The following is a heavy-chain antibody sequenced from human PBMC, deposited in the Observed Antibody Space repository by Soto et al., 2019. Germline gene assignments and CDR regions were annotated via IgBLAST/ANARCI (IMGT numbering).Heavy chain of an antibody. V-gene: IGHV3-30*03. CDR3: ARGNALYDY. CDR2: ISYDGSEK. CDR1: RFSFSTYG. D-gene: IGHD2-2*01. Sequence: PGGSLRLSCAASRFSFSTYGMHWVRQAPGKGLEWVAVISYDGSEKYYADSVKGRFTISRDNAKNSLYLQMNSLRAEDTAVYYCARGNALYDYWGQGTLVTVSS. J-gene: IGHJ4*02.